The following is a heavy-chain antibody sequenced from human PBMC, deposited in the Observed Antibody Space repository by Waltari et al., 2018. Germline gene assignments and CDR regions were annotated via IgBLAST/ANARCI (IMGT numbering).Heavy chain of an antibody. CDR2: INRDGSRT. Sequence: EVQLVESGGGLVQPGGSLRLSCAASGFTFRSYWMHWVRQTPGKGLVWVSRINRDGSRTSYADSVKGRFTISRDNAKNTLYLQMNSLRAEDTAVYYCAKTVWELPNPLDYWGQGTLVTVSS. D-gene: IGHD1-26*01. V-gene: IGHV3-74*01. J-gene: IGHJ4*02. CDR1: GFTFRSYW. CDR3: AKTVWELPNPLDY.